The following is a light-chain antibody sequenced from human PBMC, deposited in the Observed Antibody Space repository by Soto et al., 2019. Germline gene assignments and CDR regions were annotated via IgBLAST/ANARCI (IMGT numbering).Light chain of an antibody. CDR3: QQYNTHPLT. CDR2: KAS. Sequence: DIQMTQSPSTLSASVGDRVTITCRASQGISTWLAWYQQKPGKAPKLLIYKASSLEGGVPSRFSGSGSGTEFNITVSSLQPDDFATYYCQQYNTHPLTFGGGTKVDIK. V-gene: IGKV1-5*03. CDR1: QGISTW. J-gene: IGKJ4*01.